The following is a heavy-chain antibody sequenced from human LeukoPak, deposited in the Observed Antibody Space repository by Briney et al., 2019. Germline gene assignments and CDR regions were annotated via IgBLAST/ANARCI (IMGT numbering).Heavy chain of an antibody. CDR1: GYTFTSYG. D-gene: IGHD3-3*01. CDR3: ATNSQYDFWSGYYPYYYYMDV. J-gene: IGHJ6*03. Sequence: ASVKVSCKASGYTFTSYGISWVRQAPGQGLEWMGWFSAYNGNTNYAQKLQGRVTMTTGTSTSTAYMELRSLRSDDTAVYYCATNSQYDFWSGYYPYYYYMDVWGKGTTVTVSS. V-gene: IGHV1-18*01. CDR2: FSAYNGNT.